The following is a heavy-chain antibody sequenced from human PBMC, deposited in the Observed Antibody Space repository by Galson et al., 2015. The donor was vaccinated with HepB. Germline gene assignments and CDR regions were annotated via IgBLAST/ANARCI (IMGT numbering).Heavy chain of an antibody. CDR2: IYSGGST. D-gene: IGHD6-19*01. V-gene: IGHV3-66*01. Sequence: SLRLSCAASGFTVSSNYMSWVRQAPGKGLEWVAVIYSGGSTYYADSVKGQFTISRDNAKNTLYLQMNSLRAEDTAVYYCARAILSLRIAVAGPVYGMDVWGQGTTVTVSS. CDR3: ARAILSLRIAVAGPVYGMDV. CDR1: GFTVSSNY. J-gene: IGHJ6*02.